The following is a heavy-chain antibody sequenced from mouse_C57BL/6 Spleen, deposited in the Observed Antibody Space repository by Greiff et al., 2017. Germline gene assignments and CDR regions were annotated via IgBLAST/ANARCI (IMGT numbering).Heavy chain of an antibody. J-gene: IGHJ1*03. Sequence: EVQGVESGGGLVKPGGSLKLSCAASGFTFSDYGMHWVRQAPEKGLEWVAYISSGSSTIYYADTVKGRFTISRDNAKNTLFLQMTSLWSEDTAMYYCARKGLYDYDGYWYFDGWGTGTTVTVSS. V-gene: IGHV5-17*01. CDR1: GFTFSDYG. CDR2: ISSGSSTI. CDR3: ARKGLYDYDGYWYFDG. D-gene: IGHD2-4*01.